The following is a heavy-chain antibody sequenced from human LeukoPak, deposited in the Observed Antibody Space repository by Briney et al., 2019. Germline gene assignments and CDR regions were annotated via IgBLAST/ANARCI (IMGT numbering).Heavy chain of an antibody. J-gene: IGHJ6*02. V-gene: IGHV1-8*01. Sequence: ASVKVSCKASGYTFTSYDINWVRQATGQGLEWMGWMNPNSGNTGYAQKFQGRVTMTRNTSISTAYMELSSLRSEATAVYYCARVRSRGYDFWSGYYYYYYGMDVWGQGTTVTVSS. CDR2: MNPNSGNT. CDR1: GYTFTSYD. D-gene: IGHD3-3*01. CDR3: ARVRSRGYDFWSGYYYYYYGMDV.